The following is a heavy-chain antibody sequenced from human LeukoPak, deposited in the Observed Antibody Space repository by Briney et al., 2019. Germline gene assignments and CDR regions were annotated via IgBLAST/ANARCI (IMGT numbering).Heavy chain of an antibody. D-gene: IGHD6-19*01. V-gene: IGHV4-34*01. CDR2: INHSGST. CDR3: ARRNTGYSSGRFDP. Sequence: SETLSLTCAVYGGSFSGYYWSWIRQPPGKGLEWIGEINHSGSTNYNPSLKSRVTISVDTSKNQFSLKLSSVTAADTAVYYCARRNTGYSSGRFDPWGQGALVTVSS. J-gene: IGHJ5*02. CDR1: GGSFSGYY.